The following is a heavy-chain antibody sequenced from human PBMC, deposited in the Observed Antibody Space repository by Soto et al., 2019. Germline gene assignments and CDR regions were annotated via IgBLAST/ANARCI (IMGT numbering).Heavy chain of an antibody. CDR2: IKQDGSEN. CDR1: SFTFSSYW. CDR3: ARDGPFISVAAPAFQYAMDV. J-gene: IGHJ6*02. D-gene: IGHD6-19*01. Sequence: DVRLVESGGGLVQPGGSLRLSCAASSFTFSSYWLSWVRQAPGKGLEWVATIKQDGSENYYVDSVKGRFTISRDNAKNSLYLQMSRLRAADTAVYYCARDGPFISVAAPAFQYAMDVWGQGNTVTVS. V-gene: IGHV3-7*03.